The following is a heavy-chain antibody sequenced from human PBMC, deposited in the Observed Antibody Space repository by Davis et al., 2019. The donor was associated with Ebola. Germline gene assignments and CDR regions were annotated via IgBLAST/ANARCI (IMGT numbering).Heavy chain of an antibody. D-gene: IGHD3-3*01. CDR1: GFTFSSYG. Sequence: GGSLRLSCAASGFTFSSYGMHWVRQAPGKGLEWVANIKQDGSEKYYVDSVKGRFTISRDNAKNSLYLQMNSLRAEDTAVYYCARSTTYYDFWSGYQAYWGQGTLVTVSS. V-gene: IGHV3-7*01. CDR3: ARSTTYYDFWSGYQAY. CDR2: IKQDGSEK. J-gene: IGHJ4*02.